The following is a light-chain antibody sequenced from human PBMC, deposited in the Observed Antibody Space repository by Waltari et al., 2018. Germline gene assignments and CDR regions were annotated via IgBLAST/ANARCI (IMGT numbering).Light chain of an antibody. CDR1: DSDVGAFDF. CDR3: SSYTTSSAPGV. CDR2: AVS. Sequence: QSALTQPASVSGSPGQSITISCSGTDSDVGAFDFVSWYQQHPGKAPHLIIYAVSNRPSGISNRFPAAKSGNTATLTSSGLQAEDEADYYCSSYTTSSAPGVFGTGTRVTVL. V-gene: IGLV2-14*01. J-gene: IGLJ1*01.